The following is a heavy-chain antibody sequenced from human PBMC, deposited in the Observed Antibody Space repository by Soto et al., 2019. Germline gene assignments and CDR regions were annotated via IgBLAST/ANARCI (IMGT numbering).Heavy chain of an antibody. D-gene: IGHD5-12*01. J-gene: IGHJ5*02. Sequence: SVKVSCKASGGTFSSYAISWVRQAPGQGLEWMGGIIPIFGTANYAQKFQGRVTITADESTSTAYMELSSLRSEDTAVYYCARGIVATITWFDPWGQGTLVTVSS. CDR3: ARGIVATITWFDP. V-gene: IGHV1-69*13. CDR2: IIPIFGTA. CDR1: GGTFSSYA.